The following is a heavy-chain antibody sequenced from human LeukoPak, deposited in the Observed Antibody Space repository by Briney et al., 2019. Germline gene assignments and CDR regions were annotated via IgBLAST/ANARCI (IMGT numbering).Heavy chain of an antibody. J-gene: IGHJ3*02. Sequence: GGCLRLSCAASGFTLSSYSMNWVRQAPRKGLEWVSSISSSSSYIYYADSVKGRFTISRDNAKNSLYLQMNSLRAEDTAVYYCARDQGPYYYDSSGYPYAFDIWGQGTMVTVSS. CDR1: GFTLSSYS. D-gene: IGHD3-22*01. V-gene: IGHV3-21*01. CDR2: ISSSSSYI. CDR3: ARDQGPYYYDSSGYPYAFDI.